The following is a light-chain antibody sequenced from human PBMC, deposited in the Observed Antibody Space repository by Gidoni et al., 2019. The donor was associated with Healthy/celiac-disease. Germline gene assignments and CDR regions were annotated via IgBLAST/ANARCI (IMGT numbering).Light chain of an antibody. Sequence: DIQMTQSPSSLSASVGDRVTITCRASQSISSYLNWYPQKPGKAPKLLIYAASSLQSGVPSRFSGSGSGTDFTLTIRSLQPEDFATYYCQQSYSTPRTFGQGTKVEIK. CDR2: AAS. J-gene: IGKJ1*01. CDR3: QQSYSTPRT. V-gene: IGKV1-39*01. CDR1: QSISSY.